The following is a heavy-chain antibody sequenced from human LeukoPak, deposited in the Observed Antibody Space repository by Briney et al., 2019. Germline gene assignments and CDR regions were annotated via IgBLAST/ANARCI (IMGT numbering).Heavy chain of an antibody. CDR1: GFTFSSYA. CDR2: ISGSGGGT. CDR3: AKAGYSGYDGGDYFDY. J-gene: IGHJ4*02. V-gene: IGHV3-23*01. D-gene: IGHD5-12*01. Sequence: GGSLRLSCAASGFTFSSYAMSWVRQAPGKGLEWVSAISGSGGGTYYADSVKGRFTISRDNSKNTLYLQMNSLRAEDTAVYYCAKAGYSGYDGGDYFDYWGQGTLVTVSS.